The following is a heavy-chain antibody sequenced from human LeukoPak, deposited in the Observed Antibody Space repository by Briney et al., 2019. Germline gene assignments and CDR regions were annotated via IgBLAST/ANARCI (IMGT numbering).Heavy chain of an antibody. Sequence: SVKVSCKASGGTFSSYAISWVRQAPGQGLEWMGGIIPIFGTANYAQKFQGRVTITTDESTSTAYVELSSLRSEDTAVYYCAKAQDGYNLGAFDIWGQGTMVTVSS. V-gene: IGHV1-69*05. CDR2: IIPIFGTA. D-gene: IGHD5-24*01. CDR1: GGTFSSYA. CDR3: AKAQDGYNLGAFDI. J-gene: IGHJ3*02.